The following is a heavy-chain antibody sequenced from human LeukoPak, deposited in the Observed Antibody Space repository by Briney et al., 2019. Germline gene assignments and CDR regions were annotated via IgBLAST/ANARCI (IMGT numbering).Heavy chain of an antibody. V-gene: IGHV3-23*01. CDR3: AGMYDFSNYWYGH. CDR1: GVTFTSDA. Sequence: PGGSLRLSCAVSGVTFTSDALTWVRQPPGKGLEWVSSIGAGGTTSSSDAVTGQLTISRDISKYKKTLQMNSLTAKHTAVYYCAGMYDFSNYWYGHWGQGTLVTVSS. D-gene: IGHD4-11*01. J-gene: IGHJ5*02. CDR2: IGAGGTT.